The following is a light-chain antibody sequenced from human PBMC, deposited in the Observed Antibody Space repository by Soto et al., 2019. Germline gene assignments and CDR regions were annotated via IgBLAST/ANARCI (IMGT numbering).Light chain of an antibody. CDR1: QSLVHSDGIAY. CDR3: TQGKYWRIT. V-gene: IGKV2-30*02. CDR2: KVS. Sequence: DVVMTQSPLSLPVTLGQPASISCRSNQSLVHSDGIAYFSWFQQRPGRSPRRLIYKVSNRDSEVPPTCNGRGTRTDLELEINRGEADNVWAYHATQGKYWRITIGEGAPLEI. J-gene: IGKJ5*01.